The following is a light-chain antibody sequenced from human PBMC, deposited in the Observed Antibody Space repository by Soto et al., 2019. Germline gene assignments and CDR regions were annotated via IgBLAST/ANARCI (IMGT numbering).Light chain of an antibody. CDR2: GAS. CDR3: QQYNNWWT. V-gene: IGKV3-15*01. CDR1: QSVNSN. J-gene: IGKJ1*01. Sequence: EIVMTQSPATLSVSPGERATLSCRASQSVNSNLAWYQQKPGQAPRLLIYGASTRATGIPARFIGSGSETDLTITIRRLQSEDLAVYYCQQYNNWWTVGQGTKVEIK.